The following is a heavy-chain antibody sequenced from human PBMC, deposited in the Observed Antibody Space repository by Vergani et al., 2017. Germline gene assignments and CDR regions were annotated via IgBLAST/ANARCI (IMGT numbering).Heavy chain of an antibody. CDR3: ARQTYSYGYDY. J-gene: IGHJ4*02. CDR2: INHSGST. CDR1: GRSFSGYY. V-gene: IGHV4-34*01. Sequence: QVQLQQWGAGLLKPSETLSLTCAVYGRSFSGYYWSWIRQPPGKGLEWIGEINHSGSTNYNPSLKSRVTISVDTSKNQFSLKLSSVTAADTAVYYCARQTYSYGYDYWGQGTLFIVSS. D-gene: IGHD5-18*01.